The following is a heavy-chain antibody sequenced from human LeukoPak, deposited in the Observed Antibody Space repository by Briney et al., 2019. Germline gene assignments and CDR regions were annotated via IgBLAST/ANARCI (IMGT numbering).Heavy chain of an antibody. J-gene: IGHJ4*02. CDR2: IKEDGSDI. Sequence: AGGSLRLSCAASGFTFTSYSMTWVRQAPGRGLECVARIKEDGSDINYVDSVKGRFILSRDNAKNSVYLQMNSLRAEDTAVYYCAREWWFLDYWGRGTLVTVSS. CDR3: AREWWFLDY. CDR1: GFTFTSYS. D-gene: IGHD2-15*01. V-gene: IGHV3-7*05.